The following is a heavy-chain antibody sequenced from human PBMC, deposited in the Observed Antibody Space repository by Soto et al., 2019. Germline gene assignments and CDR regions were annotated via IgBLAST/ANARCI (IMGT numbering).Heavy chain of an antibody. CDR2: IHYSGSA. D-gene: IGHD4-17*01. J-gene: IGHJ6*03. CDR1: GGSISNKNYY. Sequence: SETLSLTCTVSGGSISNKNYYWGWIRQPPGKGLEWIGTIHYSGSAYHNPSLKSRVTISVDTSKNQFSLKLSSVTAADTAVYYCARDRDYPRSASYYYYMDVWGQGTTVTVSS. V-gene: IGHV4-39*07. CDR3: ARDRDYPRSASYYYYMDV.